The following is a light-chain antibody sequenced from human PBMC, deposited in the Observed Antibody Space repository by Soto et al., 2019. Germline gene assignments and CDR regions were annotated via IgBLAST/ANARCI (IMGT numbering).Light chain of an antibody. CDR3: GTWDNSLSAGV. CDR2: DNS. CDR1: TSNIGNNF. Sequence: QSVLTQPPSVSAAPGQKVTISCSGTTSNIGNNFVSWYQQLPGTAPKLLIYDNSQRPSGISDRFSGSKSGTSATLGITGLQTGDEADYYSGTWDNSLSAGVFGGGTQLTVL. J-gene: IGLJ7*01. V-gene: IGLV1-51*01.